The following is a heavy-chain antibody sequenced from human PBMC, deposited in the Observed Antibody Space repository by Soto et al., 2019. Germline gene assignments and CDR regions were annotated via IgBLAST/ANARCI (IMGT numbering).Heavy chain of an antibody. CDR2: IRGSGFTT. CDR1: GFNSRDYY. Sequence: PGGSLRLSCAASGFNSRDYYMTWIRQVPGTGLEWLSYIRGSGFTTDYADSVKGRVTASRDNTRNSVYLQMDNLRADDTAVYYCARGDPIANWFDSWGQGTLVTVSS. D-gene: IGHD6-13*01. J-gene: IGHJ5*01. V-gene: IGHV3-11*01. CDR3: ARGDPIANWFDS.